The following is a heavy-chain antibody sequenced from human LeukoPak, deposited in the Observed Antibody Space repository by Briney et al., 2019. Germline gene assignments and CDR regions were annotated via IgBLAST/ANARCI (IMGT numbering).Heavy chain of an antibody. J-gene: IGHJ4*02. D-gene: IGHD3-22*01. Sequence: SETLSLTCAVYGGSFSGYYWSWIRQPPGKGLEWIGEINHSGSTNYNPSLKSRVTIPVDTSKNQFSLKLSSVTTADTAVYYCARDLKYYYDSSGYLPGEDYWGQGTLVTVSS. CDR2: INHSGST. CDR3: ARDLKYYYDSSGYLPGEDY. CDR1: GGSFSGYY. V-gene: IGHV4-34*01.